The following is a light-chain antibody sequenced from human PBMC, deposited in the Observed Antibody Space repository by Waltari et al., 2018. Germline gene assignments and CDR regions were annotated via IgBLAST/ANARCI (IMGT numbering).Light chain of an antibody. Sequence: VVTQSPATLSMSPGERATLSCRTSPSIGRSLAWYQQRPGQAPRLLIYRASTRATGIPDRFSGSGSETEFTLTISSLQSEDIAVYYCQQYNNWPPGTFGQGTKVEI. V-gene: IGKV3-15*01. CDR2: RAS. J-gene: IGKJ1*01. CDR3: QQYNNWPPGT. CDR1: PSIGRS.